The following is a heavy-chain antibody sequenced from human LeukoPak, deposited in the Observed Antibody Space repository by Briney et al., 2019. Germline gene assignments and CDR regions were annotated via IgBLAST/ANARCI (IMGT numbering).Heavy chain of an antibody. J-gene: IGHJ4*02. V-gene: IGHV3-43*02. CDR3: ARSLPDYFDY. CDR1: GFTFDDYA. CDR2: ISGDGGTT. Sequence: GGSLRLSCAASGFTFDDYAMHWVRPAPGKGLEWVSLISGDGGTTYSADSVKGRFTISRDNSKNSLYLQMNSLRTEDTALYYCARSLPDYFDYWGQGTLVTVSS.